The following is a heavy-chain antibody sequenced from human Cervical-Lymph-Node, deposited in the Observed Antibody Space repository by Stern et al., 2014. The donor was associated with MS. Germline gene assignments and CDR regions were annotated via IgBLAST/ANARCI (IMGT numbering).Heavy chain of an antibody. J-gene: IGHJ5*02. V-gene: IGHV3-9*01. Sequence: QLVQSGGGMVQPGRSLRLSCEASGFKFDDFAMHWVRQAPGKGLEWVSGLGWNSEGRGYADSVQGRFTISRDNAKSSLYLQMNSLTAEDTALYYCAKADDYAAGIDAWGQGTLVVVSS. D-gene: IGHD3-16*01. CDR1: GFKFDDFA. CDR2: LGWNSEGR. CDR3: AKADDYAAGIDA.